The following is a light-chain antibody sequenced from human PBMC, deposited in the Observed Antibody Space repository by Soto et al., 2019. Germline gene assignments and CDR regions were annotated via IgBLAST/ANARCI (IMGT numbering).Light chain of an antibody. CDR1: QRISTS. V-gene: IGKV1-39*01. CDR3: QQSYSMPLT. J-gene: IGKJ4*01. Sequence: DIQMTQSPSSLSAAVGDRVAITCRASQRISTSLNWYQQRPGKSPELLIYGASDLQSGAPSRFSGRGSVTDFTLIISNLQPEGFATYYCQQSYSMPLTFGGGTKVEIK. CDR2: GAS.